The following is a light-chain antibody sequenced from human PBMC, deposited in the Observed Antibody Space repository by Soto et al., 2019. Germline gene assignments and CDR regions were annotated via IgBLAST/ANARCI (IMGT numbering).Light chain of an antibody. CDR1: QSVSSY. J-gene: IGKJ4*01. V-gene: IGKV3-11*01. CDR3: QQRSNWPPLT. CDR2: DAS. Sequence: EIVLTQSPATVSLSPGERATLSCRASQSVSSYLAWYQQKPGQAPRLLIYDASNRATGIPVRFSGSGSGTDFTLTISSLEPEDFAVYYCQQRSNWPPLTFGGGTKVEIK.